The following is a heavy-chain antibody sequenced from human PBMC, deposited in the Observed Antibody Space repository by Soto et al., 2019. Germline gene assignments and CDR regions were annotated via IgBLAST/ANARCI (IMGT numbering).Heavy chain of an antibody. CDR1: GFTFSSYG. Sequence: LRLSCAASGFTFSSYGMHWVRQAPGKGLEWVAVIWYDGSNKYYADSVKGRFTISRDNSKNTLYLQMNSLRAEDTAVYYCARARGYCSSTSCYSFDYWGQGTLVTVSS. J-gene: IGHJ4*02. CDR2: IWYDGSNK. CDR3: ARARGYCSSTSCYSFDY. V-gene: IGHV3-33*01. D-gene: IGHD2-2*02.